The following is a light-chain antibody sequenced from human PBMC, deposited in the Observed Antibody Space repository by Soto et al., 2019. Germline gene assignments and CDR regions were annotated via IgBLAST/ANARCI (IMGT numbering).Light chain of an antibody. J-gene: IGKJ4*01. CDR3: QQSYSTPVT. V-gene: IGKV1-39*01. Sequence: DIQMTQSPSSLSASVGDRVTITCRASQSISSYLNWYQQKPGKAPKLLIYAASSLQSGVPSRFSGGGSGTDFTLTISSLQPEDFATYYGQQSYSTPVTFGGGTKVEIK. CDR2: AAS. CDR1: QSISSY.